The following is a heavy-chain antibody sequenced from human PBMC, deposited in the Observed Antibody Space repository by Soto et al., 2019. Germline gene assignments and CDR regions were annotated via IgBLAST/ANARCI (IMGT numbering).Heavy chain of an antibody. CDR3: AHRLCDNSCYWDFGHFDS. CDR1: GFSLSTSGVG. CDR2: IYWDDDK. J-gene: IGHJ4*02. V-gene: IGHV2-5*02. Sequence: QITLKESGPPLVKPTQTLTLTCTFSGFSLSTSGVGVGWIRQPPGKALECLALIYWDDDKRYTPSLKSRLTTTKDTSKNQVVLTMTHIDPVDTATYYRAHRLCDNSCYWDFGHFDSWGQGTLVTVSS. D-gene: IGHD2-15*01.